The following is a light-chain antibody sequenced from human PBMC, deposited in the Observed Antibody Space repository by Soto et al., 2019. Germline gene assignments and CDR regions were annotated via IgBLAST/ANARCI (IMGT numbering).Light chain of an antibody. CDR1: ESISSW. J-gene: IGKJ4*01. CDR3: QHYSVFPLT. CDR2: KAS. Sequence: DIQMTQFPSTLSASVGDRVTITCRASESISSWLAWYQQKPGKAPKILIYKASNLQSGVPSRFTGSGSWTEFTLTISSLQSDDFATYYCQHYSVFPLTFGGGTKVEIK. V-gene: IGKV1-5*03.